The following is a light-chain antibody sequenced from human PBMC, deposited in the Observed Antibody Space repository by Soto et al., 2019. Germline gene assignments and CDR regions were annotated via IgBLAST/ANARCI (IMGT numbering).Light chain of an antibody. CDR2: GNN. CDR3: AAWVDSLSGHV. J-gene: IGLJ1*01. CDR1: SSNIGSNY. Sequence: QSALTQPPSASGTPGQRVTISCSGSSSNIGSNYVFWYQQFPGTAPKLLISGNNQRPSGVPDRFSGSKSGTSASLAISGPRSEDGAVYYCAAWVDSLSGHVFGTGTKVTVL. V-gene: IGLV1-47*01.